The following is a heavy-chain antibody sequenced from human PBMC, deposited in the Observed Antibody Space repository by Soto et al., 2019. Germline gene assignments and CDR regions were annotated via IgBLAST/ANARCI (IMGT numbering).Heavy chain of an antibody. CDR2: ISGGGDDA. CDR1: GFTFINYA. CDR3: ARKILGSTNRPNYWYFDL. Sequence: EVQVLESGGGLVQPGGSLRLSCAGSGFTFINYAMNWVRQAPGKGLEWVSSISGGGDDAFFPDSVRGRFTISRENSKTTVTLQMNSLGVDDTAVYYCARKILGSTNRPNYWYFDLWRRGTLVTVSS. V-gene: IGHV3-23*01. J-gene: IGHJ2*01. D-gene: IGHD7-27*01.